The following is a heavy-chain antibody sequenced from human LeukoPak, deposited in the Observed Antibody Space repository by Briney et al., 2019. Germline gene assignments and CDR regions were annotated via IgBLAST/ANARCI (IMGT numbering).Heavy chain of an antibody. Sequence: QPGGSLRLSCAASGFTFSSYSMNGVRRAPGKGLEWVSYISSSSSTIYYADSVKGRFTISRDNAKNSLYLQMNSLRAEDTAVYYCARPHAPGGWYGVCFDYWGQGTLVTVSS. V-gene: IGHV3-48*04. J-gene: IGHJ4*02. CDR3: ARPHAPGGWYGVCFDY. CDR2: ISSSSSTI. D-gene: IGHD6-19*01. CDR1: GFTFSSYS.